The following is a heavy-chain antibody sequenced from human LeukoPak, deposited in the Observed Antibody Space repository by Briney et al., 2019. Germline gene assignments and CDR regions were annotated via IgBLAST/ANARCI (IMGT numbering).Heavy chain of an antibody. V-gene: IGHV3-23*01. Sequence: GGSLRLSREASGLTFITFAVSWVRQAPGMGPEWVSVISASDAATYSSDSVKGRFTVSRDNSKNTLYLQMNDVRTEDTALYYCTKDRDSSGFWVGDWFDPWGQGTLVTVSS. CDR2: ISASDAAT. D-gene: IGHD3-22*01. CDR1: GLTFITFA. CDR3: TKDRDSSGFWVGDWFDP. J-gene: IGHJ5*02.